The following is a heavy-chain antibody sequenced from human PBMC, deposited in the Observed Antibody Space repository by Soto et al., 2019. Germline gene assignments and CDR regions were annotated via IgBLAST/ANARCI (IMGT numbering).Heavy chain of an antibody. V-gene: IGHV3-30*18. D-gene: IGHD3-9*01. CDR3: AKGQYDILTGWNNWFDP. Sequence: PGGSLRLSCAASGFTFSSYGMHWVRQAPGKGLEWVAVISYDGSNKYYAESVKGRFTISRDNSENTLYLQMNSLRAEDTAVYYCAKGQYDILTGWNNWFDPWGQGTLVTVSS. CDR2: ISYDGSNK. J-gene: IGHJ5*02. CDR1: GFTFSSYG.